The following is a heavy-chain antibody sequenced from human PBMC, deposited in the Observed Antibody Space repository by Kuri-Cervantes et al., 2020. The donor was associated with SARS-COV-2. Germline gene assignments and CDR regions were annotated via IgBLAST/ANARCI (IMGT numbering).Heavy chain of an antibody. J-gene: IGHJ3*02. CDR3: AMSLYLHGSGYYYDAFDI. Sequence: GESLKISCTGSGYSFTSYWIGWVRQMPGKGLEWMGIIYPGDSDIRYSPSFQGQVTISADKSISTAYLQWSSLKASDTAMYYCAMSLYLHGSGYYYDAFDIWGQGTMVTVSS. CDR2: IYPGDSDI. D-gene: IGHD3-22*01. V-gene: IGHV5-51*01. CDR1: GYSFTSYW.